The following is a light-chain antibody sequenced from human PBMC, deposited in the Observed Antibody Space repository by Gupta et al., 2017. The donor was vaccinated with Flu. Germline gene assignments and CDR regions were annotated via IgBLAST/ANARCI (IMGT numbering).Light chain of an antibody. CDR1: QDINNY. V-gene: IGKV1-27*01. Sequence: GDRFTITCRASQDINNYLAGYQQKPGKVPKLLIYAASTLQSGVPSRFSGSGSGTDFTLTISSLQPEDVATYYCQKYDSAPRTFGQGTKVEIK. CDR2: AAS. CDR3: QKYDSAPRT. J-gene: IGKJ1*01.